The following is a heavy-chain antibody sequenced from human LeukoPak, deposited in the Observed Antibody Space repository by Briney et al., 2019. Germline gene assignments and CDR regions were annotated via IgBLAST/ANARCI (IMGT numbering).Heavy chain of an antibody. CDR3: ARRGDNSSYYSFDS. Sequence: GEALQISCKGSGSLITNYRIGVGRQLAGKGLEWMGIIYPGDCDTRYSPSFKGQVTISVDKSISTAYLQWSSLKASDTAMYYCARRGDNSSYYSFDSWGQGTLVTVSS. J-gene: IGHJ4*02. V-gene: IGHV5-51*01. CDR2: IYPGDCDT. CDR1: GSLITNYR. D-gene: IGHD3-22*01.